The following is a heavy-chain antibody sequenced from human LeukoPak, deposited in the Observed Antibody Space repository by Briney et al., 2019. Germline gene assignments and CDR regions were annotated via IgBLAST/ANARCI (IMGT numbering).Heavy chain of an antibody. Sequence: GGSLRLSCAASGFTFRTYSMNWVRQAPGKGLEWVSSISSSSSYIYYADSVKGRFTISRDNAKNSLYLQTNSLRAEDTAVYYCARDGVSVVPAEYLTFDYWGQGTLVTVSS. CDR2: ISSSSSYI. CDR1: GFTFRTYS. J-gene: IGHJ4*02. CDR3: ARDGVSVVPAEYLTFDY. V-gene: IGHV3-21*06. D-gene: IGHD2-2*01.